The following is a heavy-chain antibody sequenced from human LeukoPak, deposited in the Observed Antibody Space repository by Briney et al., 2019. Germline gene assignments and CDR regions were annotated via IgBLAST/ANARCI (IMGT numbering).Heavy chain of an antibody. CDR2: INWNGGST. Sequence: GGSLRLSCAASRFTFDDYGMSWVRQAPGKGLEWVSGINWNGGSTGYADSVKGRFTISRDNAKNSLYLQMNSLRAEDTALYYCARAAPRRGDYYYYMDVWGKGTTVTVSS. V-gene: IGHV3-20*04. J-gene: IGHJ6*03. D-gene: IGHD3-10*01. CDR3: ARAAPRRGDYYYYMDV. CDR1: RFTFDDYG.